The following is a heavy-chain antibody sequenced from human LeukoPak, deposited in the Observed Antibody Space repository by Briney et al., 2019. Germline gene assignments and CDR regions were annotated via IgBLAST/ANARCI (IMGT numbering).Heavy chain of an antibody. CDR2: ISSSGSTI. J-gene: IGHJ4*02. CDR3: ARTKWLEAIDY. CDR1: GFTLSSYE. Sequence: GGSLRLSCAASGFTLSSYEINWVRQAPGKGLEWVSYISSSGSTIYYADSVKGRFTISRDNAKNSLYLQMNSLRAEDTAVYYCARTKWLEAIDYWGQGTLVTVSS. D-gene: IGHD6-19*01. V-gene: IGHV3-48*03.